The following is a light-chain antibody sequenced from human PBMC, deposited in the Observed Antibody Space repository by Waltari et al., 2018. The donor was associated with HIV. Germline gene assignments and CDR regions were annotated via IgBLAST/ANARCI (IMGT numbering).Light chain of an antibody. CDR2: EVS. CDR3: MQSIQFPLT. J-gene: IGKJ4*01. V-gene: IGKV2D-29*01. Sequence: DIVMTQTQLSLSVTPGQPASISCTSSQSLLHRDGKTYLYWYLQKPGQPPQFLSYEVSKLFSGWPDRFSGSGSGTDFTLKISRVEAEDVGVDYCMQSIQFPLTFGGGTKVEIK. CDR1: QSLLHRDGKTY.